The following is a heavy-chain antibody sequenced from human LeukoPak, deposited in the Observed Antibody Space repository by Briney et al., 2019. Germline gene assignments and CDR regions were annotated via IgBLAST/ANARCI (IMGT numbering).Heavy chain of an antibody. CDR2: IKVGGSEK. J-gene: IGHJ4*02. Sequence: GGSLRLSCATCGFSLSGHWMNWVRQPPGKGLEWVANIKVGGSEKYYVDSVKGQFTISRDDAKRTVDLQMDNLRTEDTAVYYCAYRNNFEYWGQGTLVTVSS. V-gene: IGHV3-7*05. CDR1: GFSLSGHW. CDR3: AYRNNFEY. D-gene: IGHD1-26*01.